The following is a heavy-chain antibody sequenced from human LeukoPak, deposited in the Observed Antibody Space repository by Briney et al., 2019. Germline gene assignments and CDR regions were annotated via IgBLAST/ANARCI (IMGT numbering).Heavy chain of an antibody. CDR1: GGPISSGGYS. Sequence: PSETLSLTCAVSGGPISSGGYSWSWIRQPPGKGLEWIGYIYHSGSTYYNPSLKSRVTISEDTSKNHFSLRLRSVTAADTAVYYCARALQDYYYGMDVWGQGTTVTVSS. D-gene: IGHD5-24*01. CDR2: IYHSGST. CDR3: ARALQDYYYGMDV. J-gene: IGHJ6*02. V-gene: IGHV4-30-2*01.